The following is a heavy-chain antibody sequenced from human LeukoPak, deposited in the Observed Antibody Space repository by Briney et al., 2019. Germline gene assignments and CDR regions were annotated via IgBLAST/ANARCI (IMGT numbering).Heavy chain of an antibody. J-gene: IGHJ4*02. CDR1: GGSISSYY. Sequence: SETLSLTCTVFGGSISSYYWSWIRQPAGKGLEWIGRIYTSGSTNYNPSLKSRVTMSVDTSKNQFSLKLSSVTAADTAVYYCARQVRYNWNYGTLDYWGQGTLVTVSS. D-gene: IGHD1-7*01. CDR2: IYTSGST. CDR3: ARQVRYNWNYGTLDY. V-gene: IGHV4-4*07.